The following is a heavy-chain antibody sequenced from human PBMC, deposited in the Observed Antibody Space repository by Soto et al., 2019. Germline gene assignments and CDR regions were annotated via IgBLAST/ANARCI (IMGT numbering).Heavy chain of an antibody. CDR1: GFTFITYG. CDR2: ISYDGTNK. J-gene: IGHJ6*02. CDR3: AKSPGYCGSTRRYGDYYYGMDD. Sequence: GGSLRLSCAASGFTFITYGMHWVRQAPGKGLEWVAVISYDGTNKYYADSVKGRFTISRDNSKNTLYLQMNSLRGEDTAMYYCAKSPGYCGSTRRYGDYYYGMDDWGQGTTVTVSS. D-gene: IGHD2-2*01. V-gene: IGHV3-30*18.